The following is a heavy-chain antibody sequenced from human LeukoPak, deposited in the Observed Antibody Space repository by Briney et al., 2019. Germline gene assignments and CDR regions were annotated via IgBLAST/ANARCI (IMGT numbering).Heavy chain of an antibody. D-gene: IGHD6-19*01. CDR2: ISSSSSYI. CDR1: GFTFSSYS. Sequence: PGGSLRLSCAASGFTFSSYSMNWVRQAPGKGLEWVSSISSSSSYIYYADSVKGRFTISRDNAKNSLYLQMNSLSAEDTAVYYCARWVTVAGTKDAFDIWGQGTMVTVSS. CDR3: ARWVTVAGTKDAFDI. V-gene: IGHV3-21*01. J-gene: IGHJ3*02.